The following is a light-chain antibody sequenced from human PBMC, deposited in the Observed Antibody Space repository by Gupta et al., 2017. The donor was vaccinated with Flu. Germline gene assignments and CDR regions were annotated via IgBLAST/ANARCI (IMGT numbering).Light chain of an antibody. CDR2: KDS. CDR1: VLTEAY. V-gene: IGLV3-25*03. J-gene: IGLJ2*01. Sequence: PGQTALITCSGDVLTEAYVYWYQQKPGQAPALVIFKDSKRPSGIPDRFSGSTSGTIVTLTISGVQAEDEADYYCQTADDDYNWIFGGGTKLTV. CDR3: QTADDDYNWI.